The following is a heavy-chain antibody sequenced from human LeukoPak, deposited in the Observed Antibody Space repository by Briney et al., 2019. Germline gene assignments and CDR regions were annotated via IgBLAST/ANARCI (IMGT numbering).Heavy chain of an antibody. CDR2: IGSSASTK. V-gene: IGHV3-11*01. CDR3: ARVGSLAAAGTPDY. D-gene: IGHD6-13*01. J-gene: IGHJ4*02. Sequence: PGGSLRLSCAASGFTFSDYYMSWFRQAPGKGLEWVSYIGSSASTKYYADSVKGRFTISRDNAKNSLYLQMNSLRAEDTAVYYCARVGSLAAAGTPDYWGQGTLVTVSS. CDR1: GFTFSDYY.